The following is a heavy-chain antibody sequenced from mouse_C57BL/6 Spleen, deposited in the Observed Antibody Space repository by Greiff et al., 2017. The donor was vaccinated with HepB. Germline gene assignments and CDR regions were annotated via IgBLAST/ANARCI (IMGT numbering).Heavy chain of an antibody. CDR3: ARTYYGNYRYFDV. D-gene: IGHD2-10*01. V-gene: IGHV1-19*01. J-gene: IGHJ1*03. CDR1: GYTFTDYY. Sequence: EVQLQQSGPVLVKPGASVKMSCKASGYTFTDYYMNWVKQSHGKSLEWIGVINPYNGGTSYNQKFKGMATLTVDKSSSTAYMELNSLASEDSAVYYCARTYYGNYRYFDVWGTGTTVTVSS. CDR2: INPYNGGT.